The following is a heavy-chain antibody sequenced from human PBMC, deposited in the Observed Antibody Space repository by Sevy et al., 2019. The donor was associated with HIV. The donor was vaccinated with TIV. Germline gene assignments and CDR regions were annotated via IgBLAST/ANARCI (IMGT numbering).Heavy chain of an antibody. CDR1: GFTFGDYA. J-gene: IGHJ5*02. Sequence: GGSLRLSCTASGFTFGDYAMSWFRQAPGKGLEWVGFIRSKAYGGTTEYAASVKGRFTISRDDSKSIAYLQMNSLKTEDTAVYYCTRDLYCTNGVCYGNWFDPWGQGTLVTVSS. CDR2: IRSKAYGGTT. V-gene: IGHV3-49*03. CDR3: TRDLYCTNGVCYGNWFDP. D-gene: IGHD2-8*01.